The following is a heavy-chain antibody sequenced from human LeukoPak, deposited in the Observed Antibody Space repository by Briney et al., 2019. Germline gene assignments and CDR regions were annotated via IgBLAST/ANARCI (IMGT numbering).Heavy chain of an antibody. CDR3: ARAKGIVFTMNVVVMDWFDP. Sequence: GASVKVSCKASGYTFTSYGISWVRQAPGQGLEWMGWISAYNGNTNYAQKLQGRVTMTTDTSTSTAYMDLRSLRSDDTAVYYCARAKGIVFTMNVVVMDWFDPWGKGTMVTVAS. V-gene: IGHV1-18*01. CDR1: GYTFTSYG. CDR2: ISAYNGNT. D-gene: IGHD3-22*01. J-gene: IGHJ5*02.